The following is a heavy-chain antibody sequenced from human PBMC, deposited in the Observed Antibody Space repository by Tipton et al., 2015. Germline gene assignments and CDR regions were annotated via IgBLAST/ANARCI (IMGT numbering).Heavy chain of an antibody. CDR1: GFIFNNYA. CDR2: ISGSGGTT. CDR3: VKDRSYDSSGYIPY. Sequence: SLRLSCAASGFIFNNYAMNWVRQAPGKGLEWVSAISGSGGTTYYADSVKGRFTISRDNSKNTPYLQMNTLRVEDTAVYHCVKDRSYDSSGYIPYWGQGTLVTVSS. J-gene: IGHJ4*02. V-gene: IGHV3-23*01. D-gene: IGHD3-22*01.